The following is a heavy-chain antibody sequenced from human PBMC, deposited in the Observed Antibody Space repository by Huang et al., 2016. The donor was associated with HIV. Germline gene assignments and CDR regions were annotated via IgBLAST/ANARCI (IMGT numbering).Heavy chain of an antibody. CDR3: ARAIPEDKAMVNDY. J-gene: IGHJ4*02. CDR1: GYTFTSHS. CDR2: INTISGNP. D-gene: IGHD5-18*01. V-gene: IGHV7-4-1*02. Sequence: QVQLVQSGSELRQPGASVKVSCKTSGYTFTSHSINWVRQAPGEGLEWMGWINTISGNPTYAPGCTGRFVLSWDTSVNTAYLHISSLKAADTAVYFCARAIPEDKAMVNDYWGQGTLVIVSS.